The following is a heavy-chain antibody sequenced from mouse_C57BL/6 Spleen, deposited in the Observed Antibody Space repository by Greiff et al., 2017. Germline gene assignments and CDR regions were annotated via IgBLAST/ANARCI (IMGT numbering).Heavy chain of an antibody. D-gene: IGHD1-1*01. CDR1: GFTFSDYG. J-gene: IGHJ2*01. V-gene: IGHV5-17*01. CDR3: ARAFITTVAPDY. CDR2: ISSGSSTI. Sequence: VQLKESGGGLVKPGGSLKLSCAASGFTFSDYGMHWVRQAPEKGLEWVAYISSGSSTIYYADTVKGRFTIARDNAKNTLFLQMTSLRSEDTAMYYCARAFITTVAPDYWGQGTTLTVSS.